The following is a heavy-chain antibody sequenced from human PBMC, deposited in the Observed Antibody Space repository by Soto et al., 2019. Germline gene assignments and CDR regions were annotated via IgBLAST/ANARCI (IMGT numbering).Heavy chain of an antibody. V-gene: IGHV3-33*01. J-gene: IGHJ6*02. CDR3: ARDSSSWSGGPLGDTYYGMDV. Sequence: QVQLVESGGGVVQPGRSLRLSCAASGFTFSSYGMHWVRQAPGKGLEWVAVIWYDGSNKYYADSVKGRFTISRDNSKNTLYLQMNSLRAEDTAVYYCARDSSSWSGGPLGDTYYGMDVWGQGTTVTVSS. D-gene: IGHD6-13*01. CDR1: GFTFSSYG. CDR2: IWYDGSNK.